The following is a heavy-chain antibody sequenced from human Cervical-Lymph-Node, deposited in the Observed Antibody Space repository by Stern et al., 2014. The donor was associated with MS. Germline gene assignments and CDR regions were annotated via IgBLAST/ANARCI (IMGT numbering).Heavy chain of an antibody. J-gene: IGHJ5*02. CDR2: IIPGLGTA. CDR1: RDTFSHYA. CDR3: ARDQGDYGSGSENSWFDP. V-gene: IGHV1-69*06. Sequence: QEQLVQSGDEVKKPGSSVKVSCKASRDTFSHYALSWVRQAPEHGLEWMGGIIPGLGTASYAQKFQGRITISADTSTNTLYMELSSLRSEDTAVYFCARDQGDYGSGSENSWFDPWGQGTLVTVSS. D-gene: IGHD3-10*01.